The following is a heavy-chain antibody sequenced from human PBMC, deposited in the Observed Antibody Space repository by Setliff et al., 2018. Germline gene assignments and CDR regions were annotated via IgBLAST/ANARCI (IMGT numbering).Heavy chain of an antibody. J-gene: IGHJ3*02. V-gene: IGHV1-3*01. CDR2: INAGNGNT. CDR1: GYSFAKFA. D-gene: IGHD2-2*01. Sequence: ASVKVSCKASGYSFAKFALHWVRQAPGQRLEWMGWINAGNGNTKCSQNFQGRVTITRDTSASTAYVELSSLRSEDTAVYYCAREVLPLVREEAFYIWGQATMVTVSS. CDR3: AREVLPLVREEAFYI.